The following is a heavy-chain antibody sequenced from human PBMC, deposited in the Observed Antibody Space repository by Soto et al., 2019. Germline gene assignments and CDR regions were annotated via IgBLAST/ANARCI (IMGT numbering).Heavy chain of an antibody. D-gene: IGHD1-1*01. CDR2: INPNSGGT. V-gene: IGHV1-2*02. J-gene: IGHJ1*01. CDR3: ARQGDGYNPTDY. CDR1: GYTFTAYY. Sequence: GASVKVSCKASGYTFTAYYMHWVRQAPGQGLEWMGWINPNSGGTKYAQKFQGRVTMTRDTSISTAYMELSRLRSDDTAVYYCARQGDGYNPTDYWGQGXPGTGYS.